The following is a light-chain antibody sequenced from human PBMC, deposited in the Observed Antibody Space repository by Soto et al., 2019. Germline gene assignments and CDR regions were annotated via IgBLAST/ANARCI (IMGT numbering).Light chain of an antibody. V-gene: IGKV3-15*01. J-gene: IGKJ1*01. CDR3: QQYNSWPRT. Sequence: EIVMTQSPATLSVPPGERATLSCRASQTISSNFAWYQQKPGQDPRLLIYGAFTRATGIPARCSGSGSGTEFTLTISSLQSEDFAVYYCQQYNSWPRTFGQGTKVDIK. CDR2: GAF. CDR1: QTISSN.